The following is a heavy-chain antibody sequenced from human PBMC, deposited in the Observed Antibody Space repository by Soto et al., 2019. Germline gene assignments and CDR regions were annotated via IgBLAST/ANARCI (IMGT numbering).Heavy chain of an antibody. V-gene: IGHV1-46*03. CDR3: ARVGAGIVATISSVDY. Sequence: GASVKVSCKASGYTFTNYYMFWVRQAPGQGLEWMGIINPSGGGTSYAQKFQGRVTMTRDTSTSTVYMDLSSLTSEDTAVYYCARVGAGIVATISSVDYWGQGTPVTVSS. D-gene: IGHD5-12*01. CDR1: GYTFTNYY. J-gene: IGHJ4*02. CDR2: INPSGGGT.